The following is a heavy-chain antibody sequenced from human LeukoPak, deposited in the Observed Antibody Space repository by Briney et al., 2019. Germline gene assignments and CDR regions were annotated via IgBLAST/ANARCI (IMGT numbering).Heavy chain of an antibody. D-gene: IGHD4-17*01. CDR2: ISYDGSNK. J-gene: IGHJ4*02. CDR3: ARETGSVIGSTDFDY. Sequence: VQPGRSLRLSCAASGFTFSSYAMHWVRQAPGKGLEWVAVISYDGSNKYYADSVKGRFTISRDNSKNTLYLQMNSLRAEDTAVYYCARETGSVIGSTDFDYWGQGTLVTVSS. V-gene: IGHV3-30-3*01. CDR1: GFTFSSYA.